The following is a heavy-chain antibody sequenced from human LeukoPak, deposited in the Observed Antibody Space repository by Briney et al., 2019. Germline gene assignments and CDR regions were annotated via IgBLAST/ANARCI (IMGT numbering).Heavy chain of an antibody. CDR1: GFNFSTYG. CDR2: ISYDGINK. V-gene: IGHV3-30*03. J-gene: IGHJ4*02. D-gene: IGHD2-2*01. Sequence: GGSLRLSCAASGFNFSTYGMHWVRQAPGKGLEWVAVISYDGINKYYADSVKGRFTISRDNSKNTLYLQMNSLRAEDTAVYYCARTPARYCSSTSCYDSYFDYWGQGTLVTVSS. CDR3: ARTPARYCSSTSCYDSYFDY.